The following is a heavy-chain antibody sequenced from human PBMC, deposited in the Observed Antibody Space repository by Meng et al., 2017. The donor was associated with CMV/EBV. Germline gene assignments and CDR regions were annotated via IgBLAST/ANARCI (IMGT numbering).Heavy chain of an antibody. Sequence: SETLSLTCTISGDSITNSAYYWGWIRQPPGKGLEWIGNIYYSGTTYYTPSLKSRVTISIDTSENHFSLRLSSVTAADTAVYYCARVGIYCSGTSCDMWEGDSWGQRTLVTVSS. V-gene: IGHV4-39*02. D-gene: IGHD2-2*01. CDR1: GDSITNSAYY. J-gene: IGHJ4*02. CDR2: IYYSGTT. CDR3: ARVGIYCSGTSCDMWEGDS.